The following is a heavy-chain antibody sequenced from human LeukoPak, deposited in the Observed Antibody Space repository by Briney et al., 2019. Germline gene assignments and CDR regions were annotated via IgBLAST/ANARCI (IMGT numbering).Heavy chain of an antibody. V-gene: IGHV3-23*01. CDR3: ARAPYGDYGYYFDY. CDR1: GFIFSSYA. Sequence: GGSLRLSCAASGFIFSSYAMSWVRQAPGKGLEWVSTISGSGGSTYYADSVKGRFTISRDNSKNTVYLQMNSLRAEDTAVYYCARAPYGDYGYYFDYWGQGTLVTVSS. CDR2: ISGSGGST. J-gene: IGHJ4*02. D-gene: IGHD4-17*01.